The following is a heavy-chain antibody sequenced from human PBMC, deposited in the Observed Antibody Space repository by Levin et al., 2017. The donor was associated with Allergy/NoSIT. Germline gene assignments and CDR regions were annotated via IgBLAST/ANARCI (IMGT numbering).Heavy chain of an antibody. Sequence: RSQTLSLTCTVSGGSISSYYWSWIRQPPGKGLEWIGYIYYSGSTNYNPSLKSRVTISVDTSKNQFSLKLSSVTAADTAVYYCAREGDSSGYDLDYWGQGTLVTVSS. J-gene: IGHJ4*02. CDR1: GGSISSYY. D-gene: IGHD3-22*01. CDR2: IYYSGST. CDR3: AREGDSSGYDLDY. V-gene: IGHV4-59*01.